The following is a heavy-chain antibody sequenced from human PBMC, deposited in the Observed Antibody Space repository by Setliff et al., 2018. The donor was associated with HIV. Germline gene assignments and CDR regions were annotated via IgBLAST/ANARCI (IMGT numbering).Heavy chain of an antibody. CDR1: GYTFTGHY. D-gene: IGHD3-10*01. Sequence: ASVKVSCKASGYTFTGHYLHWVRQAPGQGLEWLGWVNPNSGDAIYAQNFQGRVTMTRDTSINAAYMELRGLRSDDTAVYYCARNFGLSPSGKYYYYDGMDIWGQGTTVTVSS. CDR2: VNPNSGDA. CDR3: ARNFGLSPSGKYYYYDGMDI. J-gene: IGHJ6*02. V-gene: IGHV1-2*02.